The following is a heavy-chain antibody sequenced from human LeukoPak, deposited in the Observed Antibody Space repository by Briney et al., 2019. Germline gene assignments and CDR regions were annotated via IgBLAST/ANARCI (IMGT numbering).Heavy chain of an antibody. V-gene: IGHV3-11*01. J-gene: IGHJ4*02. D-gene: IGHD5-24*01. Sequence: GGSLRLSCAASGFTFSDYYMSWIRQAPGKGPEWVSYISSSGSTIYYADSVKGRFTISRDNAKNSLYLQMNSLRAEDTAVYYCARALGRWLQIRPGYFDYWGQGTLVTVSS. CDR1: GFTFSDYY. CDR2: ISSSGSTI. CDR3: ARALGRWLQIRPGYFDY.